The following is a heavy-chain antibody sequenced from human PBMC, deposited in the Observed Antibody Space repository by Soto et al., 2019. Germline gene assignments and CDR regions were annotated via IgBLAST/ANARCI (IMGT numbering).Heavy chain of an antibody. D-gene: IGHD2-15*01. J-gene: IGHJ6*03. CDR1: GGSFSGYY. Sequence: SETLSLTCAVYGGSFSGYYWSWIRQPPGKGLEWIGEINHSGSTNYNPSLKSRVTISVDTSKNQFSLKLSSVTAADTAVYYCAREAVVVVAATFEAYLDVWGKGTTVTVSS. CDR2: INHSGST. CDR3: AREAVVVVAATFEAYLDV. V-gene: IGHV4-34*01.